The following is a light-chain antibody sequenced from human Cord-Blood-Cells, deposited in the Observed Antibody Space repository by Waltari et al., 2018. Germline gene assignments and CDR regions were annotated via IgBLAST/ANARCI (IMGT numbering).Light chain of an antibody. J-gene: IGLJ7*01. CDR2: ENN. CDR1: SSNIGNNY. Sequence: QSVLTQPPSVSAAPGQKVTISCSGSSSNIGNNYVSWYQQLPGTAPKLLIYENNKRPSGIPDRFYGSKSGTSATLGITGLQTGDEADYYCGTWDSSLSAGVFGGGTQLTVL. CDR3: GTWDSSLSAGV. V-gene: IGLV1-51*02.